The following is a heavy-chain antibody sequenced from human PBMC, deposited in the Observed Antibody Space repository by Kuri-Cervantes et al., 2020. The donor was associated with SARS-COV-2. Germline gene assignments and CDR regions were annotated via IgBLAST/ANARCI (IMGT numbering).Heavy chain of an antibody. CDR1: GFTFRRFG. Sequence: GGSLRLSCAASGFTFRRFGMHWVRQAPGKGLEWVAVISYDGSNKYYADSVKGRFTISRDNSKIALYLQMNSLRAEDTAVYYCARGVEYYDYGWGSYRSWYFDYWGQGTLVTVSS. CDR2: ISYDGSNK. J-gene: IGHJ4*02. CDR3: ARGVEYYDYGWGSYRSWYFDY. V-gene: IGHV3-30*03. D-gene: IGHD3-16*02.